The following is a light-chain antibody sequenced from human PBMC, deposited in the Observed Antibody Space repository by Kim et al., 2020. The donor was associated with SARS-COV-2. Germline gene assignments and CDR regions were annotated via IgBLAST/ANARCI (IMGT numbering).Light chain of an antibody. CDR2: SAS. V-gene: IGKV1D-12*01. Sequence: DIQMTQSPSSMSASVGDRVTITCRASQDISNWLAWYQQRPGEAPKLLIYSASSLQSGVPSRFSGSGSGTDFTLTISSLHPEDFATYYCQQANSFHPITFGQGTRLEIK. J-gene: IGKJ5*01. CDR1: QDISNW. CDR3: QQANSFHPIT.